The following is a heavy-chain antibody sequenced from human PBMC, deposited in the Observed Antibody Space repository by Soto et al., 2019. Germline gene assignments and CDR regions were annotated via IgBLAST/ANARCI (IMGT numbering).Heavy chain of an antibody. CDR2: IFPADSDT. Sequence: GESLKISCKTPGYRFTTSWIGWVRQMPGKGLEWMGIIFPADSDTRYSPSFQGQVTISADKSISIVYLQWSSLKASDTAMYYCARPGYSSSLDYWGQGTLVTVSS. D-gene: IGHD6-6*01. CDR3: ARPGYSSSLDY. CDR1: GYRFTTSW. V-gene: IGHV5-51*01. J-gene: IGHJ4*02.